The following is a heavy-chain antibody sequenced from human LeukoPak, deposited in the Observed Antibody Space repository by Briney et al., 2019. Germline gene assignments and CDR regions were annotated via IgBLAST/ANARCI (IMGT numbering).Heavy chain of an antibody. J-gene: IGHJ4*02. CDR1: GFTFSSYS. D-gene: IGHD2-21*02. Sequence: GGSLRLSCAASGFTFSSYSMNWVRQAPGNGLEWVSSISSSSSYIYYADSVKGRFTISRDNAKNSVYLQMNGLRAEDTAVYYCARTLVVTAIFDYWGQGTLVTVSP. CDR3: ARTLVVTAIFDY. V-gene: IGHV3-21*01. CDR2: ISSSSSYI.